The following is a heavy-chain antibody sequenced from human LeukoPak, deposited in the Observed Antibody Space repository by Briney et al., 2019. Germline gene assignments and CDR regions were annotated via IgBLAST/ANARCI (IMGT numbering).Heavy chain of an antibody. CDR3: ARLRGYDSSGYYSTYFDY. CDR2: IYTSGST. J-gene: IGHJ4*02. CDR1: GGSISSYY. Sequence: NPSETLFLTCTVSGGSISSYYWSWIRQPPGKGLEWIGYIYTSGSTNYNPSLKSRVTISVDTSKNQFSLKLSSVTAADTAVYYCARLRGYDSSGYYSTYFDYWGQGTLVTVSS. V-gene: IGHV4-4*09. D-gene: IGHD3-22*01.